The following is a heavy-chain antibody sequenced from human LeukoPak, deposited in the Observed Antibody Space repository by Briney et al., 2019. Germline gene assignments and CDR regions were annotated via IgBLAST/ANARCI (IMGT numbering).Heavy chain of an antibody. D-gene: IGHD2-15*01. CDR1: GGSFSGYY. CDR3: ASRGSGGTRVWPFGY. V-gene: IGHV4-34*01. J-gene: IGHJ4*02. CDR2: INHSGST. Sequence: SETLSLTCAVYGGSFSGYYWSWIRQPPGKGLEWIGEINHSGSTNYNPSLKSRVTISVDTSKNQFSLKLSSVTAADTAVYYCASRGSGGTRVWPFGYWGQGTLVTVSS.